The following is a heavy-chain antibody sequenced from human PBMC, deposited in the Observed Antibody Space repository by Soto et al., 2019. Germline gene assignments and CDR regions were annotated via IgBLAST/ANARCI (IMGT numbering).Heavy chain of an antibody. V-gene: IGHV1-46*04. CDR2: INPSARSA. D-gene: IGHD1-1*01. Sequence: QVQLVQSGAEVKNPGASVKLSCKASGYTFTNYYLHWVRQAPGQGLEWVGMINPSARSASYAQKLRGQLTMDRETSTTTVYMELSRLTSEDTAVYYCARDNSAANGVLDHWGLGTLVTVSS. J-gene: IGHJ4*02. CDR3: ARDNSAANGVLDH. CDR1: GYTFTNYY.